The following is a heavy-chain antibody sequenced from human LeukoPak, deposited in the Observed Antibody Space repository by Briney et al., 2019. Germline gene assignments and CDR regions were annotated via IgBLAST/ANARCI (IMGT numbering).Heavy chain of an antibody. J-gene: IGHJ3*02. CDR3: ARGTRSIAAPGAFDI. D-gene: IGHD6-6*01. Sequence: SETLSLTCTVSGGSISSYYWSWIRQPPGKGLEWIGYIYYSGSTNYNPSLKSRVTISVDTSKNQFSLKLSSVTAADTAVYYCARGTRSIAAPGAFDIWGQGTMVTVSS. CDR2: IYYSGST. V-gene: IGHV4-59*01. CDR1: GGSISSYY.